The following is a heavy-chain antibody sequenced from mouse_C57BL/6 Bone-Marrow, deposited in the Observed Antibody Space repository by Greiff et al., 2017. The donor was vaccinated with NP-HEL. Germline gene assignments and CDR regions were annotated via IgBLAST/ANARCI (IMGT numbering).Heavy chain of an antibody. Sequence: VQLQQSGAELVRPGASVKFSCTASGFNIKDDYMHWVKQRPEQGLEWIGWIDPENGDTEYASKFQGKATITADTSSNTAYLQLSSLTSEDTAVYYCTVSYSNYWFAYWGQGTLVTVSA. CDR2: IDPENGDT. V-gene: IGHV14-4*01. D-gene: IGHD2-5*01. J-gene: IGHJ3*01. CDR3: TVSYSNYWFAY. CDR1: GFNIKDDY.